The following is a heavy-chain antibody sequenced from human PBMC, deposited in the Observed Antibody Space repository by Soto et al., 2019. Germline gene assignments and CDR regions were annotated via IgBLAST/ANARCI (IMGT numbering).Heavy chain of an antibody. D-gene: IGHD1-26*01. J-gene: IGHJ4*02. CDR3: AIDHRARLGSPTYY. CDR2: ISAYNGNT. Sequence: SVKVSCKASGYTFTSYGISWVRQAPGQGLEWMGWISAYNGNTNYAQKLQGRVTMTTDTSTSTACMELRSLRSDDTAVYYCAIDHRARLGSPTYYLGQGTLVNVSS. V-gene: IGHV1-18*04. CDR1: GYTFTSYG.